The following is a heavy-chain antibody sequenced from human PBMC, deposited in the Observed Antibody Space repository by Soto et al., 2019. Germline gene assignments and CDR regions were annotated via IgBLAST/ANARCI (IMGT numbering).Heavy chain of an antibody. D-gene: IGHD2-2*01. J-gene: IGHJ4*02. CDR3: AKGGRVVVPAAHDY. CDR1: GFTFSSYA. Sequence: EVQLLESGGGLVQPGGSLRLSCAASGFTFSSYAMSWVRQAPGKGLEWVSAISGSGGSTYYADSVKGRFTISRDNSKNALYLQTSSLRAEDTAVYYCAKGGRVVVPAAHDYCGQGTLVTASS. V-gene: IGHV3-23*01. CDR2: ISGSGGST.